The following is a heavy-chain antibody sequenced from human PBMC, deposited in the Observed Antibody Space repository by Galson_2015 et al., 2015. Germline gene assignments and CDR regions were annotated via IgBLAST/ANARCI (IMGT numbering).Heavy chain of an antibody. Sequence: SLRLSCAVSGFIFSSYSMNWVRQAPGKGLEWVSYIRTGRSAIYYADSVRGRFTISRDDAKNSLSLQMSSLRDEDTGIYYCPRVHTAGFYTMDSWCQGTLVTVSS. V-gene: IGHV3-48*02. D-gene: IGHD3-10*01. CDR2: IRTGRSAI. CDR3: PRVHTAGFYTMDS. J-gene: IGHJ4*02. CDR1: GFIFSSYS.